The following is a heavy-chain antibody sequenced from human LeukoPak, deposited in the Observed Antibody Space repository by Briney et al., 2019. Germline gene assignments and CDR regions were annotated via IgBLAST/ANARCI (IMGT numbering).Heavy chain of an antibody. V-gene: IGHV3-53*01. CDR2: IHNDGST. Sequence: GGSLGLSCAVSGFIVSGTYMTWVRQAPGKGLEWVSVIHNDGSTYHADSVRGRFTISRDNSKNTLYLQMNSLRVEDTAAYYCAALARDYWGQGTLVTVSS. D-gene: IGHD3-3*02. CDR3: AALARDY. J-gene: IGHJ4*02. CDR1: GFIVSGTY.